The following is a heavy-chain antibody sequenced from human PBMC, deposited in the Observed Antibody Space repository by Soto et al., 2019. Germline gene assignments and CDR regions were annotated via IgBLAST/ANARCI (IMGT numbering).Heavy chain of an antibody. D-gene: IGHD3-3*01. CDR2: IYDSGSI. CDR3: ATQIFGMIKSWWNDAFDI. CDR1: GGSISSSKW. Sequence: PSETLSLTCAVSGGSISSSKWWSWVRQPPGKGLEWIGEIYDSGSINYNPSLKSRVTISVDKSKNQFSLRVRAVTAADTAVYYCATQIFGMIKSWWNDAFDIWGQGTMVTVSS. V-gene: IGHV4-4*02. J-gene: IGHJ3*02.